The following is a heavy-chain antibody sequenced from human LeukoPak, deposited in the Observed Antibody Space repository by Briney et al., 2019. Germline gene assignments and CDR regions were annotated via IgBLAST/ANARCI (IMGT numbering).Heavy chain of an antibody. D-gene: IGHD3-22*01. Sequence: ASVKVSCKASGYTFTGYYMHWVRQAPGQGLEWMGWINPNSGGTNYAQKFQGRVTMTRDTSISTAYMELSRLRSDDTAVYYCARGTGYDSSGYDNWFDPWGQGTLDTVSS. CDR2: INPNSGGT. CDR1: GYTFTGYY. V-gene: IGHV1-2*02. CDR3: ARGTGYDSSGYDNWFDP. J-gene: IGHJ5*02.